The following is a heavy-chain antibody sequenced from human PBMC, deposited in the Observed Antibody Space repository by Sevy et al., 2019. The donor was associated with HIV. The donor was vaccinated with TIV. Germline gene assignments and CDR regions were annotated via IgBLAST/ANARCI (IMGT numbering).Heavy chain of an antibody. J-gene: IGHJ4*02. CDR3: VRGASYYASGAFYFDY. V-gene: IGHV4-38-2*02. CDR1: GYFISSSYY. Sequence: SETLCLICTVSGYFISSSYYWGWIRQPPGKGLEYIGTGHYDGRTYYNPSLMSRVTVSLDTSNNQFSLKVTSVTAADTAAYFCVRGASYYASGAFYFDYWGQGTLVTVSS. D-gene: IGHD3-10*01. CDR2: GHYDGRT.